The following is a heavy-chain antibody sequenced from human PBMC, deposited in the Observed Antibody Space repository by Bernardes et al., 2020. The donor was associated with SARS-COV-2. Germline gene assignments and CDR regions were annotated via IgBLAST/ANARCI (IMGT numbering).Heavy chain of an antibody. V-gene: IGHV3-7*03. Sequence: VGSLSLSCVASGFIFTDSWLTWVRQAPGRGLEWVATMNQDGSDIAYGDSAKGRFSISRDDAKNSLYLHMNRLRAEDTAVYFCVSCNGWRFTGYWGQGIQVTVSS. CDR1: GFIFTDSW. CDR2: MNQDGSDI. D-gene: IGHD6-25*01. CDR3: VSCNGWRFTGY. J-gene: IGHJ4*02.